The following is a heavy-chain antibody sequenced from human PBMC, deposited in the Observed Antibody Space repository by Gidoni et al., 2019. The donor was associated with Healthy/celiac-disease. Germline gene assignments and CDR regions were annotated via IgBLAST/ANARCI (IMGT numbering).Heavy chain of an antibody. CDR2: IYYSGST. CDR3: ARVHRRLADY. CDR1: GGSCSSGSYY. V-gene: IGHV4-61*01. Sequence: QVQLQESGPGLVKPSEPLSLTCTVSGGSCSSGSYYWSWIRQPPGKGLEWIGYIYYSGSTNDNPSLKSRVTISVDTSKNQFSLKLSSVTAADTAVYYCARVHRRLADYWGQGTLVTVSS. J-gene: IGHJ4*02. D-gene: IGHD1-1*01.